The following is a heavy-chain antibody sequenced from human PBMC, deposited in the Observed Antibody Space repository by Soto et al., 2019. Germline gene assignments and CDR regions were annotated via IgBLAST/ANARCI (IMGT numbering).Heavy chain of an antibody. CDR3: AIEVRGHVATITVSGRGGF. CDR2: IYSGGST. D-gene: IGHD6-19*01. V-gene: IGHV3-53*02. CDR1: GFTVSGNF. Sequence: EVQLVETGGGLIQPGGSLRLSCAASGFTVSGNFMTWVRQAPGKGLEWVAIIYSGGSTFYADSVQGRFTISRDNSKNTLYLQMNSLRAEDTGVYSCAIEVRGHVATITVSGRGGFWGQGTLVTVSS. J-gene: IGHJ4*02.